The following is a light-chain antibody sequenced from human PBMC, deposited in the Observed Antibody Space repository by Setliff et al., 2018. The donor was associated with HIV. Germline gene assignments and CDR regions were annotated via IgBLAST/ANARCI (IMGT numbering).Light chain of an antibody. Sequence: QSVLTQPPSVSAAPGQKVTISCSGSSSNIGNNYVSWYQQFPGTAPKLLIYDNNERPSGIPDRFPGSKSGTSATLGITGLQTGDEADYYCGTWDSSLSAGVFGGGTK. CDR2: DNN. J-gene: IGLJ2*01. V-gene: IGLV1-51*01. CDR3: GTWDSSLSAGV. CDR1: SSNIGNNY.